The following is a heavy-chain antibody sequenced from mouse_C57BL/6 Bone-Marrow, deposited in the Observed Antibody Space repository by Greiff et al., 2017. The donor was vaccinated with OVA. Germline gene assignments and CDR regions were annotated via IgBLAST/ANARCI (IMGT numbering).Heavy chain of an antibody. CDR1: GFTFSNYW. CDR2: IRLKSDNYAT. CDR3: TGVWLRGDYYAMYY. Sequence: DVKLVESGGGLVQPGGSMKLSCVASGFTFSNYWMNWVRQSPEKGLEWVAQIRLKSDNYATHYAESVKGRFTISRDDSKSSVYLQMNNLRAEDTGIYYCTGVWLRGDYYAMYYWGQGTSVTVSS. J-gene: IGHJ4*01. V-gene: IGHV6-3*01. D-gene: IGHD2-2*01.